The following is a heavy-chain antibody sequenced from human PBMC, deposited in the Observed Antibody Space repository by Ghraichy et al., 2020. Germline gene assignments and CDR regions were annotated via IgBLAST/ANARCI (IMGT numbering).Heavy chain of an antibody. V-gene: IGHV3-73*01. D-gene: IGHD4-23*01. CDR3: TKGYGDNQIPFDY. CDR1: GFTSSASA. CDR2: ITSKANGYTP. Sequence: GESLNISCAASGFTSSASAIHWVRQAPGKGLEWVGRITSKANGYTPSYGASVKGRFIISRDDSKNTAYLQMNSLKTEDTAVYYCTKGYGDNQIPFDYWGQGTRVTVSS. J-gene: IGHJ4*02.